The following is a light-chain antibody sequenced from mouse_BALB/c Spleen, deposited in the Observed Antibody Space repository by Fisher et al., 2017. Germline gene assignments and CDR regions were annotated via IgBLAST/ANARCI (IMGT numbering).Light chain of an antibody. V-gene: IGKV4-55*01. CDR2: DTS. CDR1: SSVSY. J-gene: IGKJ1*01. Sequence: IVLTQTPAIMSASPGEKVTLTCSASSSVSYMYWYQQKPGSSPRLLIYDTSNLASGVPVRFSGSGSGTSYSLTISRMEAEDAATYYCQQWSSNPPTFGGGTKLEIK. CDR3: QQWSSNPPT.